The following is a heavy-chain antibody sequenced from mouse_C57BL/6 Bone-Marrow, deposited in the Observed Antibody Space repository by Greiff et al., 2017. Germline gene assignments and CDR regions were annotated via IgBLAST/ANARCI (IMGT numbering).Heavy chain of an antibody. Sequence: QVQLQQPGAELVMPGASVKLSCKASGYTFTSYWMHWVKQRPGQGLEWIGEIDPSDSYTNYNQKFKGKSTLTVDKSSSTAYMQLSSLTSEDSAVXNGTRHYGSSLYYAMDYWGQGTSVTVSS. CDR2: IDPSDSYT. V-gene: IGHV1-69*01. J-gene: IGHJ4*01. CDR1: GYTFTSYW. CDR3: TRHYGSSLYYAMDY. D-gene: IGHD1-1*01.